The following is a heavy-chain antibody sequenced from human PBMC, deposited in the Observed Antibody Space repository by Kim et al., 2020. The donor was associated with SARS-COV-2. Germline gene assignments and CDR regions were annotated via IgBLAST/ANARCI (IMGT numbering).Heavy chain of an antibody. Sequence: SETLSLTCTVSGGSISSAGYYWSWIRQPPGKGLEWIVYSRYSGSTYYNPSLKSRVIIAVDTSKNQFSLELSSVTAADTAVYYCARYGSSSRLFDPWGQGTLVTVFS. J-gene: IGHJ5*02. CDR3: ARYGSSSRLFDP. CDR2: SRYSGST. V-gene: IGHV4-31*03. CDR1: GGSISSAGYY. D-gene: IGHD6-13*01.